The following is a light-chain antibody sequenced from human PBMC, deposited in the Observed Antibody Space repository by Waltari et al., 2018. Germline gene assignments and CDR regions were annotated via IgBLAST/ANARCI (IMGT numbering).Light chain of an antibody. CDR2: WAS. J-gene: IGKJ2*01. CDR3: QQYYSIPRT. Sequence: DIVMTQSPDSLAVSLGERATINCKSSQSVLYSYNNKNYVAWYQQKPGQPPKLLISWASTRESGVPDRFSGSASGTDFTLTINSLQAEDVAVYYCQQYYSIPRTFGRGTKLEIK. V-gene: IGKV4-1*01. CDR1: QSVLYSYNNKNY.